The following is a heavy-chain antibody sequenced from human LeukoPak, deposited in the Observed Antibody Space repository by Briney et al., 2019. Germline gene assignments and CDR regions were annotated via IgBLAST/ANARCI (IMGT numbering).Heavy chain of an antibody. J-gene: IGHJ4*02. V-gene: IGHV4-34*01. Sequence: NPSETLSLTCAVYGGSFSGYYWSWIRQPPGKGLEWIGEINHSGSTNYKPSLKSRVTISVDTSKNQFSLKLNSVTAADTAVYYCARHLGPTYSYGSGSYNYWGQGTLVTVSS. CDR3: ARHLGPTYSYGSGSYNY. CDR2: INHSGST. D-gene: IGHD3-10*01. CDR1: GGSFSGYY.